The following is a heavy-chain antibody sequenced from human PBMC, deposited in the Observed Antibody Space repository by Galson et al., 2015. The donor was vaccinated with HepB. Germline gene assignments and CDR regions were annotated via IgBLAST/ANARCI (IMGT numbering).Heavy chain of an antibody. CDR1: GFPFSDHY. CDR3: VRDTGGGYFDF. D-gene: IGHD3-16*01. V-gene: IGHV3-72*01. J-gene: IGHJ4*02. CDR2: IRNKANSYIT. Sequence: SPRLSCAASGFPFSDHYMDWVRQAPGEGLDWVSRIRNKANSYITEYGASVRGRLTISRDDSKNSLYLQMNSLKTEDTAIYYCVRDTGGGYFDFWGQGVLVTVSS.